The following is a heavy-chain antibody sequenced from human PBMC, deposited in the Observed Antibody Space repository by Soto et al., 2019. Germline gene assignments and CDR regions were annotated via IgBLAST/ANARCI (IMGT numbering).Heavy chain of an antibody. J-gene: IGHJ4*02. Sequence: GASVKVSCKVSGYTLTELSMHWVRQAPGKGLEWMGGFDPEDGETVYAQKFQGRVTMTGDTSTDTAYMELSSLRSEDTAVYYCATDRGLRFLEWLFDWGQGTLVTVSS. D-gene: IGHD3-3*01. CDR2: FDPEDGET. CDR1: GYTLTELS. CDR3: ATDRGLRFLEWLFD. V-gene: IGHV1-24*01.